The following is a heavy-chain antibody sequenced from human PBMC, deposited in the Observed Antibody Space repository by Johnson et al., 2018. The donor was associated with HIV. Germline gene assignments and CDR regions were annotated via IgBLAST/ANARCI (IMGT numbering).Heavy chain of an antibody. CDR2: IYSGGST. V-gene: IGHV3-66*01. J-gene: IGHJ3*02. Sequence: VQLVESGGGLVQPGGSLRLSCAASGFTVSSNYMSWVRQAPGQGLEWVSVIYSGGSTYYADSVTGRFTISRDNSKNTLYLQMHSLRAEDTAVYYCARAGGGSHGAFDIWGQGTMVTVSS. D-gene: IGHD2-15*01. CDR3: ARAGGGSHGAFDI. CDR1: GFTVSSNY.